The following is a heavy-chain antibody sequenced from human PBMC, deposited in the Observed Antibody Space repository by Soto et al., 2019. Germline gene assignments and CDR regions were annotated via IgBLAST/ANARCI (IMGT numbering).Heavy chain of an antibody. J-gene: IGHJ6*02. V-gene: IGHV3-43*01. CDR3: AKDLAEGAAAVYYYGMDV. CDR1: GFTFDDYT. CDR2: ISWDGGST. Sequence: GGSLRLSCAASGFTFDDYTMHWVRQAPGKGLEWVSLISWDGGSTYYADSVKGRFTISRDNSKNSLYLQMNSLRTEDTALYYCAKDLAEGAAAVYYYGMDVWGQGTTVTVSS. D-gene: IGHD6-13*01.